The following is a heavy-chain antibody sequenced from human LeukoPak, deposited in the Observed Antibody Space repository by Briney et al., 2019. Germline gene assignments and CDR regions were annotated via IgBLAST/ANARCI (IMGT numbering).Heavy chain of an antibody. CDR3: VRQRTPHGNFDY. CDR2: IGTGGDT. CDR1: GFTFSSYD. Sequence: GGSLRLSCAASGFTFSSYDMHWVRQPTGKGLEWVSAIGTGGDTYYPASVKGRFTISRENAKNSLYLQMNSLRAEDTAVYYCVRQRTPHGNFDYWAREPWSPSPQ. V-gene: IGHV3-13*01. D-gene: IGHD1-14*01. J-gene: IGHJ4*02.